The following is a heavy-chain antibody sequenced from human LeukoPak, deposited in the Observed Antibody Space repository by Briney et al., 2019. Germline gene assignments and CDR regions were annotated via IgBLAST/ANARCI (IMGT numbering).Heavy chain of an antibody. CDR3: AKARASPYYYYYYMDV. CDR1: GFTFDDYA. V-gene: IGHV3-9*01. CDR2: ISWNSGSI. Sequence: GGSLRLSCAASGFTFDDYAMHWVRQAPGKGLEWVSGISWNSGSIGYADSVKGRFTISRDNAKNSLYLQTNSLRAEDTALYYCAKARASPYYYYYYMDVWGKGTTVTVSS. J-gene: IGHJ6*03.